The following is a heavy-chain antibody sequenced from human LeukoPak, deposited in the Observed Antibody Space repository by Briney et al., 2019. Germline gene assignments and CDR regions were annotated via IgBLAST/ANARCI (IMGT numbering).Heavy chain of an antibody. CDR2: IKQDGTEK. V-gene: IGHV3-7*01. Sequence: PGGSLRLSCAASGFTFSNYWMSWVRQAPGKGLEWVANIKQDGTEKYYVDSVKGRFTISRDNAKNSVYLQTNSLRAEDTAVYYCAELGITMIGGVWGKGTTVTISS. CDR1: GFTFSNYW. D-gene: IGHD3-10*02. CDR3: AELGITMIGGV. J-gene: IGHJ6*04.